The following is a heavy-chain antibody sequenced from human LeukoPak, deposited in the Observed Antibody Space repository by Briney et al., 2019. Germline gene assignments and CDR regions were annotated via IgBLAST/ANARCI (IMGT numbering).Heavy chain of an antibody. CDR2: IKQDGSEK. CDR1: RFYFSTYD. J-gene: IGHJ3*02. Sequence: GGSLRLSCTASRFYFSTYDMNWVRQVPGKGLEWVANIKQDGSEKYYVDSVKGRFTISRDNAKNSLYLQMNSLRAEDTAVYYCARLDQQWLGTGAFDIWGQGTMVTVSS. D-gene: IGHD6-19*01. V-gene: IGHV3-7*01. CDR3: ARLDQQWLGTGAFDI.